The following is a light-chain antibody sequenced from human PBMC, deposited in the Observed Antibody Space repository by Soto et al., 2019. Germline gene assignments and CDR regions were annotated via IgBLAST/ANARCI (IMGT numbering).Light chain of an antibody. CDR1: NTDIGGYTY. Sequence: QSVLTQPPSASGSPGQSVTISCTGSNTDIGGYTYVSWYQQLPGKAPKLIIYEVNKRPSGIPDRFSGSKSGNTASLTVSGLQPEDDAEYFCSSYSRSINYVFGPGTKLTVL. J-gene: IGLJ1*01. CDR2: EVN. V-gene: IGLV2-8*01. CDR3: SSYSRSINYV.